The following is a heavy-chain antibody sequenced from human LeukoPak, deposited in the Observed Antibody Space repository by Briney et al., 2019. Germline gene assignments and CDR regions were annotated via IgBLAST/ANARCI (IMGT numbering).Heavy chain of an antibody. V-gene: IGHV1-69*13. Sequence: SVKVSCKASGGTFSSYAISWMRQAPGQGLEWMGGIIPIFGTANYAQKFQGRVTITADESTSTAYMELSSLRSEDTAVYYCASGGGFGELQVDYWGQGTLVTVSS. CDR3: ASGGGFGELQVDY. CDR2: IIPIFGTA. J-gene: IGHJ4*02. D-gene: IGHD3-10*01. CDR1: GGTFSSYA.